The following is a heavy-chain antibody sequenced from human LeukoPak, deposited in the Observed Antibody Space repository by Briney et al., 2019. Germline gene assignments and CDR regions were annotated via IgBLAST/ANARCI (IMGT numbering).Heavy chain of an antibody. V-gene: IGHV1-69*13. CDR3: ARELDMSVAIYFDY. CDR2: IIPIFGTA. CDR1: GGTFSSYA. J-gene: IGHJ4*02. D-gene: IGHD6-19*01. Sequence: SVKVSCKASGGTFSSYAISWVRPAPGQGREWMGGIIPIFGTANYAQKFQGRVTVTADESTSTAYMELSSLRSEDTAVYYCARELDMSVAIYFDYWGQGTLVTVSS.